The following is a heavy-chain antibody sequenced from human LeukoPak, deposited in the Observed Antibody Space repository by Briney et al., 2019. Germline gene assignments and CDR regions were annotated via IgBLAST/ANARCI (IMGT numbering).Heavy chain of an antibody. V-gene: IGHV1-2*02. J-gene: IGHJ5*02. Sequence: EASVKVSCKASGYTFTGYYMHWVRQAPGQGLEWMGWINPNSGGTNYAQKFQGRVTMTRDTSISTAYMELSRLRSDDTAVYYCARDIAVAGTLLNWFDPWGQGTLVTVSS. D-gene: IGHD6-19*01. CDR1: GYTFTGYY. CDR2: INPNSGGT. CDR3: ARDIAVAGTLLNWFDP.